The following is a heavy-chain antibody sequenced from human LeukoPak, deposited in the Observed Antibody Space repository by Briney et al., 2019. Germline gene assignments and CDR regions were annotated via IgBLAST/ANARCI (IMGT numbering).Heavy chain of an antibody. CDR2: ISGSGGST. D-gene: IGHD3-10*01. J-gene: IGHJ4*02. CDR1: GFTFSSYG. Sequence: GGSLRLSCAASGFTFSSYGMSWVRQAPGKGLEWVSAISGSGGSTYYADSVKGRFTISRDNSKNTLYLQMNSLRAEDTAVYYCAKGPLLWFGELLVWGQGTLVTVSS. CDR3: AKGPLLWFGELLV. V-gene: IGHV3-23*01.